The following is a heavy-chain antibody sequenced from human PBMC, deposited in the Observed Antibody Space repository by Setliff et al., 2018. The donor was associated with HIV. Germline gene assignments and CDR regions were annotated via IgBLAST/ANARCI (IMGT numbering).Heavy chain of an antibody. V-gene: IGHV4-59*01. D-gene: IGHD3-22*01. CDR2: IYYSGST. J-gene: IGHJ4*02. CDR1: GGSINNYY. CDR3: ARVSAGKDYYDSSGYYYRFDY. Sequence: SETLSLTCTVSGGSINNYYWSWIRQPPGKGLEWIGFIYYSGSTNYNPSLKSRVTISVDTSTNQFPLKLNSVTAADTAVYYCARVSAGKDYYDSSGYYYRFDYWGQGTLVTVSS.